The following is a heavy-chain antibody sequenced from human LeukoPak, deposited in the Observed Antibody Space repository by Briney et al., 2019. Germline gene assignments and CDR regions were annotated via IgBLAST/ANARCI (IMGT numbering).Heavy chain of an antibody. D-gene: IGHD5-12*01. CDR1: GGSISSHY. CDR3: ASGSGYLTN. V-gene: IGHV4-59*11. Sequence: SETLSLTCTVSGGSISSHYWSWIRQPPGKGLERIGYIYYSGSTNYNPSLKSRVTISVDTSKNQFSLKLSSVTAADTAVYYCASGSGYLTNWGQGTLVTVSS. J-gene: IGHJ4*02. CDR2: IYYSGST.